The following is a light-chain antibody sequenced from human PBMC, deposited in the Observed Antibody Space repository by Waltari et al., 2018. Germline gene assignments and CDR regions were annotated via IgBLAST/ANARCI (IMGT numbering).Light chain of an antibody. J-gene: IGLJ2*01. Sequence: QSALTQAASVSGSPGQAITISCTGSSSDAGGYNFVRCYQQHPGKAPKLLIYDVSNRPSGVTNRFSGSKSGNTASLTISGLQAEDEADYYCSSYISSSTLELFGGGTSLTVL. CDR3: SSYISSSTLEL. CDR2: DVS. V-gene: IGLV2-14*03. CDR1: SSDAGGYNF.